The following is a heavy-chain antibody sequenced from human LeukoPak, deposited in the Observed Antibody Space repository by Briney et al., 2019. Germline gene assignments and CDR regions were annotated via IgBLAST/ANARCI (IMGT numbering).Heavy chain of an antibody. J-gene: IGHJ3*02. CDR2: IYHSRST. Sequence: SETLSLTCAVSGGSISNSNWWRGVRPPPRKGLEGVGEIYHSRSTYYNQSLKSRFTISGDNSKNHFSLKLISVPAADTAVYYCASRTSYDILTGYHAPDAFDIWGQGTMVTVSS. CDR1: GGSISNSNW. D-gene: IGHD3-9*01. CDR3: ASRTSYDILTGYHAPDAFDI. V-gene: IGHV4-4*02.